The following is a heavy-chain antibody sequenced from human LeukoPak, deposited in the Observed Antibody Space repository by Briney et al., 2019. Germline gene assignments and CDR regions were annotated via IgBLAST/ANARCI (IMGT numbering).Heavy chain of an antibody. CDR3: AKGSSPFDY. J-gene: IGHJ4*02. CDR1: GFTFSSHS. D-gene: IGHD6-13*01. V-gene: IGHV3-23*01. Sequence: GGSLRLSCAASGFTFSSHSMNWARQTPGKGLEWVSAISANGGGTYYADSVKGRFTISRDNSKNTLYLQMNSLRAEDTAVYYCAKGSSPFDYWGQGTLVTVSS. CDR2: ISANGGGT.